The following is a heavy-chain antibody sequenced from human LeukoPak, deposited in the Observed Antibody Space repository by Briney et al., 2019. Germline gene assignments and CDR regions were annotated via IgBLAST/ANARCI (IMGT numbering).Heavy chain of an antibody. J-gene: IGHJ6*02. D-gene: IGHD6-13*01. CDR2: ISSSGRSI. CDR1: GFTFSSYE. CDR3: AKPLSRYSSSWATGMDV. V-gene: IGHV3-48*03. Sequence: GGSLRLSCAASGFTFSSYEMNWVRQAPGKGLEWVSYISSSGRSIYYADSVKGRFTISRDNSKNTLYLQMNSLRAEDTAVYYCAKPLSRYSSSWATGMDVWGQGTTVTVSS.